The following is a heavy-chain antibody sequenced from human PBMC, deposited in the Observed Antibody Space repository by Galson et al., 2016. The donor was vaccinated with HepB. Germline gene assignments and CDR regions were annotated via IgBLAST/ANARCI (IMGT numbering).Heavy chain of an antibody. CDR3: AKGAYYGSSILYGMDV. V-gene: IGHV3-23*01. D-gene: IGHD3-10*01. CDR1: GFRFSIYA. Sequence: LRLSCAASGFRFSIYALTWVRQAPGKGLEWVSGISGSGDSAYYADSVKGRFTISRDNSKNTLYLQMNSLRAEDTAIYYCAKGAYYGSSILYGMDVWGQGTTVTVSS. J-gene: IGHJ6*02. CDR2: ISGSGDSA.